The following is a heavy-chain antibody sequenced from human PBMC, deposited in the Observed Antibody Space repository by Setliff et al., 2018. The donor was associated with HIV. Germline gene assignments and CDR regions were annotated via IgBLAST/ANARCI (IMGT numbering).Heavy chain of an antibody. CDR2: LYHAGST. V-gene: IGHV4-59*08. D-gene: IGHD3-10*01. CDR3: ARRGNYYASAFDY. Sequence: PSETLSLTCTVSGGSISSHYWSWIRQPPGKGLEWIGTLYHAGSTSYNSSLKSRVTISVDTSKNQFSLKLTSVTAADTAVYYCARRGNYYASAFDYWGQGTMVTVSS. CDR1: GGSISSHY. J-gene: IGHJ4*03.